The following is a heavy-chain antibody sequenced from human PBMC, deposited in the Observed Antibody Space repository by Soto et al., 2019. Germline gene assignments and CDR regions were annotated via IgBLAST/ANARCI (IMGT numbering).Heavy chain of an antibody. CDR2: ISAYNGHT. CDR1: GYTFTSSG. Sequence: QVQLVQSGAEVKKPGASVKGSCKASGYTFTSSGINWVRQAPGQGLEWMGWISAYNGHTDYAKELQGRITLTTDTSTSTAYIEMRRLRSDDTAVFYCARDRGFDFGRENYFYYYGMDVCGQGTTVKVSS. D-gene: IGHD3-10*01. J-gene: IGHJ6*02. CDR3: ARDRGFDFGRENYFYYYGMDV. V-gene: IGHV1-18*01.